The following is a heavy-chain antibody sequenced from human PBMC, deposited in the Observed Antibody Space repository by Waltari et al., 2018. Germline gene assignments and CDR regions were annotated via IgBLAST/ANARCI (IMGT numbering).Heavy chain of an antibody. CDR2: VDPEDGET. D-gene: IGHD3-10*01. Sequence: EVQLVQSGAEVKKPGATVKISCKASGYTFTDYYMHWVQQAPGKGLEWMGRVDPEDGETRYAEKFQGRVTITADTSTDTAYMELSSLRSEDTAVYYCATSGVFITRVRGVPLSYYMDVWGKGTTVTVSS. J-gene: IGHJ6*03. V-gene: IGHV1-69-2*01. CDR3: ATSGVFITRVRGVPLSYYMDV. CDR1: GYTFTDYY.